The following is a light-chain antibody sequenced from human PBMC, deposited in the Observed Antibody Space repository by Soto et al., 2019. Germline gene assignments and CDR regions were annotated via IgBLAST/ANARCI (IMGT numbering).Light chain of an antibody. V-gene: IGKV3-20*01. CDR3: QQYGGSPET. J-gene: IGKJ1*01. CDR2: DVY. CDR1: QSVSSY. Sequence: EIVLTQSPATLSLSPGERATLSCSASQSVSSYLAWYQQKSGQAPSLLIYDVYNRATGIPDRFSGSGSGTDFTLTISRLEPEDFAVYYCQQYGGSPETFGQGTKVDI.